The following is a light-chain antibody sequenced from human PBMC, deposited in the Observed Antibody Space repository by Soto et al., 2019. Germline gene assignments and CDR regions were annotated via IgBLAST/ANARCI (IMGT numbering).Light chain of an antibody. CDR3: SSYSSSSSYV. J-gene: IGLJ1*01. V-gene: IGLV2-14*01. CDR2: EVS. Sequence: ALTQPASVSGSPGQSITTSCTGTSSDVGGYNYVSWYQQHPGKAPKLMIYEVSNRPSGVSNRFPGSKSGNTASLTISGLQAEDDADYYCSSYSSSSSYVFATGTKVTVL. CDR1: SSDVGGYNY.